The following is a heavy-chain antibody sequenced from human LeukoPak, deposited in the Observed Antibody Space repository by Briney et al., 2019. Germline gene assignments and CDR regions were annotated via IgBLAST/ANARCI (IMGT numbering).Heavy chain of an antibody. D-gene: IGHD4-23*01. V-gene: IGHV3-48*01. CDR2: ISSSSSTI. CDR1: GFTFSTYW. J-gene: IGHJ2*01. Sequence: GGSLRLSCTTSGFTFSTYWMNWVRQAPGKGLEWVSYISSSSSTIYYADSVKGRFTISRDNANNSLYLQMNSLRAEDTAVYYCARGPTTVVTPSLWYFDLWGRGTLVTVSS. CDR3: ARGPTTVVTPSLWYFDL.